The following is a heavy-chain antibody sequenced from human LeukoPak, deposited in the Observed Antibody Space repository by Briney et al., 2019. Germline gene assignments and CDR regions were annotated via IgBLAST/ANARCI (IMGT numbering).Heavy chain of an antibody. CDR1: GGTISIYA. CDR2: IIPIFGTA. Sequence: ASVKVSCKASGGTISIYAISWVRQAPGQGLEWRGVIIPIFGTANYAQKFQGRVTITADESTSTAHMELSSLRSEDTAVYYCASGRRRGVISYYYMDVWGKGTTVTISS. V-gene: IGHV1-69*13. J-gene: IGHJ6*03. D-gene: IGHD3-10*01. CDR3: ASGRRRGVISYYYMDV.